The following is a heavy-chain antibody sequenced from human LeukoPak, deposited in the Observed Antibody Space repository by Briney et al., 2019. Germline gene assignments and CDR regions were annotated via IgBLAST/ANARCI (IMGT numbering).Heavy chain of an antibody. CDR3: ARRGSD. CDR2: INSDGSST. V-gene: IGHV3-74*01. CDR1: GFTFSTYW. J-gene: IGHJ4*02. D-gene: IGHD3-10*01. Sequence: PGGSLRLSCAASGFTFSTYWMHCVRQAPGKGLVWVSRINSDGSSTTYADSVRGRFTISRDNAKNTLYLQMNSLRGEDTAVYYCARRGSDWGQGTLVTVSS.